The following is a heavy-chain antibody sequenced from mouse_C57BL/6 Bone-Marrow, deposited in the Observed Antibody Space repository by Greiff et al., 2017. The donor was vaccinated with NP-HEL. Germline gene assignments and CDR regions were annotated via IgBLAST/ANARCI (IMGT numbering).Heavy chain of an antibody. D-gene: IGHD2-1*01. J-gene: IGHJ2*01. CDR2: IYPGSGNT. V-gene: IGHV1-66*01. CDR1: GYSFTSYY. CDR3: ARKNLYYKEDYFDY. Sequence: QVQLQQSGPELVKPGASVKISCKASGYSFTSYYIHWVKQRPGQGLEWIGWIYPGSGNTKYNEKFKGKATLTADTSSSTAYMQLSSLTSEDSAVYYCARKNLYYKEDYFDYWGQGTTLTVSS.